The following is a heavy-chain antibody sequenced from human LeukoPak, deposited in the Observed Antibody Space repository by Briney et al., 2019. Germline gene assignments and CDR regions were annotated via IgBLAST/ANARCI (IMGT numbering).Heavy chain of an antibody. CDR1: GFTFDDYA. Sequence: GGSLRLSCAASGFTFDDYAMHWVRQAPGKGLEWVSGISWNSGSIGYADSIKGRFTISRDNAKNSLYLQMNSLRAEDTALYYCAKDMDRTGWYFQHWGQGTLVTVSS. J-gene: IGHJ1*01. D-gene: IGHD1-1*01. CDR3: AKDMDRTGWYFQH. CDR2: ISWNSGSI. V-gene: IGHV3-9*01.